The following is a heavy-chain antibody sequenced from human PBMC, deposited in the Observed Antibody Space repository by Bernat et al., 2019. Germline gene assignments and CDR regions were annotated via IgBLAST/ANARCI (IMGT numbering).Heavy chain of an antibody. Sequence: EVQLVESGGVLVRSGGSLTLSCAASVFSCSSAWMNWVRQAPGKGLEWVGRIKSKPDGGTSDYTAPEKDRFIISRGDAEATVYLQMNILNTEDTAVYYCDADRPGLGYTDFDYWGQGTVVTVSP. CDR2: IKSKPDGGTS. CDR3: DADRPGLGYTDFDY. V-gene: IGHV3-15*07. J-gene: IGHJ4*02. CDR1: VFSCSSAW. D-gene: IGHD3/OR15-3a*01.